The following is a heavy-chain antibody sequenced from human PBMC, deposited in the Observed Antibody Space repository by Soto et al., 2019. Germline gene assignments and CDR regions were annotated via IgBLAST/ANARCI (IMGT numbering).Heavy chain of an antibody. CDR1: GYRITELS. CDR2: FDPEDGET. Sequence: ASVKVSCKVSGYRITELSGHWGRKNTGKGLEWMGGFDPEDGETIYAQKFQGRVTMTEDTSTDTAYMELSSLRSEDTAVYYCATDDERPENGMDVWGQGTTVTVSS. V-gene: IGHV1-24*01. J-gene: IGHJ6*02. CDR3: ATDDERPENGMDV.